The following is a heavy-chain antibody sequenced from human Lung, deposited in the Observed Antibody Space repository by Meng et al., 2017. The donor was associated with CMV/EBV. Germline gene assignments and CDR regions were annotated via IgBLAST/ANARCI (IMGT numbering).Heavy chain of an antibody. Sequence: SCKASGYTFTAHYFHWVGQAPGEGVEWKGWIQPNRGETNYEQKFKGRVTLTRDTSINTGYMELTRLTSDDTAVYYCARDNNWGPDYWGQGTLVTVSS. CDR3: ARDNNWGPDY. CDR1: GYTFTAHY. D-gene: IGHD7-27*01. J-gene: IGHJ4*02. V-gene: IGHV1-2*02. CDR2: IQPNRGET.